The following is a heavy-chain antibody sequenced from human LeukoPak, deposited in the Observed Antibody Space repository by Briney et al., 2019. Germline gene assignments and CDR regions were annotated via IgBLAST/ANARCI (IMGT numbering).Heavy chain of an antibody. D-gene: IGHD1-1*01. CDR2: ISSSSSYI. Sequence: GGSLRLSSAASGFTFSSYSMNWVRLAPGKGLEWVSSISSSSSYIYYADSVKGRFTISRDNAKNSLYLQMNSLRAEDTAVYYCARDGGTASPSFFDYWGQGTLVTVSS. V-gene: IGHV3-21*01. CDR3: ARDGGTASPSFFDY. CDR1: GFTFSSYS. J-gene: IGHJ4*02.